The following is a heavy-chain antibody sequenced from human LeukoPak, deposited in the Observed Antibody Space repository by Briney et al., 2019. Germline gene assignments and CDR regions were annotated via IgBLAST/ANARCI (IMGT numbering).Heavy chain of an antibody. CDR3: VKEEQQLDPYYFDY. D-gene: IGHD6-13*01. Sequence: PGGSLRLSCSASGFTFSSYAMHWVCQAPEKGLEYVSAISSNGGSTYYADSVKGRFTISRDNSKNTLYLQMSSLRAEDTAVYYCVKEEQQLDPYYFDYWGQGTLVTVSS. J-gene: IGHJ4*02. V-gene: IGHV3-64D*06. CDR1: GFTFSSYA. CDR2: ISSNGGST.